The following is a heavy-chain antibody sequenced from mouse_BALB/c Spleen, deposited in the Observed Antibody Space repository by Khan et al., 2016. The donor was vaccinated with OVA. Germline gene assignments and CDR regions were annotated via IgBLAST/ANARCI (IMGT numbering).Heavy chain of an antibody. CDR1: GYTFTSYW. CDR3: VYHGSSSAWFTY. CDR2: INPTTDYT. Sequence: QMQLEESGAELAKPGASVKMSCKASGYTFTSYWMHWVKQRPGQGLEWIGYINPTTDYTEYNQIFKDKATLTADKSSSTAYMQLSSLTSEDSAVYYCVYHGSSSAWFTYWGQGTLVTVSA. V-gene: IGHV1-7*01. J-gene: IGHJ3*01. D-gene: IGHD1-1*01.